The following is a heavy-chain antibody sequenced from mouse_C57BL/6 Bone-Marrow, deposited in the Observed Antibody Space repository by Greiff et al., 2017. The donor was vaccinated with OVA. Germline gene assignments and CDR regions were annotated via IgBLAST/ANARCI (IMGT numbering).Heavy chain of an antibody. V-gene: IGHV1-81*01. D-gene: IGHD2-10*02. J-gene: IGHJ3*01. CDR1: GYTFTSYG. Sequence: QVQLQQSGAELARPGASVKLSCKASGYTFTSYGISWVKQRTGQGLEWIGEIYPRSGNTYYNEKFKGKATLTADKSSSTAYMELRSLTSEDSAVYFCASRGYGNFLFAYWGQGTLVTVSA. CDR2: IYPRSGNT. CDR3: ASRGYGNFLFAY.